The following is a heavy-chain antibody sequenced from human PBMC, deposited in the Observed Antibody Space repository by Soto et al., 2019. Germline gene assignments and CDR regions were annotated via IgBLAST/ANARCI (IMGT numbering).Heavy chain of an antibody. J-gene: IGHJ6*02. V-gene: IGHV3-30*18. CDR1: GFTFSSYG. Sequence: GGSLRLSCAASGFTFSSYGMHWVRQAPGKGLEWVAVISYDGSNKYYADSVKGRFTISRDNSKNTLYLQMNSLRAEDTAVYYCAKSLVVAAPVVTRYYYYYGMDVWGQGTTVTVSS. CDR3: AKSLVVAAPVVTRYYYYYGMDV. CDR2: ISYDGSNK. D-gene: IGHD2-15*01.